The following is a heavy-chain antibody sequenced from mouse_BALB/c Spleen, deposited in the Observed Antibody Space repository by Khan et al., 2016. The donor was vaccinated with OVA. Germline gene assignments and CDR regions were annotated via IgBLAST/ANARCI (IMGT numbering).Heavy chain of an antibody. J-gene: IGHJ2*01. Sequence: EVQLQESGPGLVKPSQSLSLTCTVTGYSITSDYAWNWIRQFPGNKLELMGYISYSGRTSYNPSLKSRISITRDTSKHQFFLQLNSVTTEDTATYYCARSVTITTVVATDFDYWGQGTTLTVSS. V-gene: IGHV3-2*02. D-gene: IGHD1-1*01. CDR3: ARSVTITTVVATDFDY. CDR2: ISYSGRT. CDR1: GYSITSDYA.